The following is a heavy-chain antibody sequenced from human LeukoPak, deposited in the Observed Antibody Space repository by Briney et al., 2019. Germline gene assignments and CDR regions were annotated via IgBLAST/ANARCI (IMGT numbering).Heavy chain of an antibody. D-gene: IGHD5-12*01. CDR1: GGSISSYY. CDR2: IYYSGST. J-gene: IGHJ6*03. CDR3: ARKVVAKGYYCYYMDV. Sequence: SETLSLTCTVSGGSISSYYWSWIRPPPGKGLEWIGYIYYSGSTNYNPSLKSRVTISVDTSKNQFSLKLSSVTAADTAVYYCARKVVAKGYYCYYMDVWGKGTTVTVSS. V-gene: IGHV4-59*08.